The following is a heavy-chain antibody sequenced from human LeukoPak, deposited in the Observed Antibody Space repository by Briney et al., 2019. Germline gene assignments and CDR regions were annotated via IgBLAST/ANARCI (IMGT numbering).Heavy chain of an antibody. CDR2: ISGSGGST. V-gene: IGHV3-23*01. CDR3: AKPYDYIWGSYRYPFDY. J-gene: IGHJ4*02. Sequence: TGGSLRLSCAASGFTFSSYAMSWVRQAPGKGLEWVSAISGSGGSTYYADSVKGRFTISRDNSKNTLYLQMNSLRAEDTAVYYCAKPYDYIWGSYRYPFDYWGQGTLVTVSS. D-gene: IGHD3-16*02. CDR1: GFTFSSYA.